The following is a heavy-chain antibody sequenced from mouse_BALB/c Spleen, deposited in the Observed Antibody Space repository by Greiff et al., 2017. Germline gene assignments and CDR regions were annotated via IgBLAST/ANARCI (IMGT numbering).Heavy chain of an antibody. CDR2: ISNGGGST. J-gene: IGHJ2*01. D-gene: IGHD4-1*02. V-gene: IGHV5-12-2*01. CDR3: ARRGPTGDYFDY. CDR1: GFTFSSYT. Sequence: EVMLVESGGGLVQPGGSLKLSCAASGFTFSSYTMSWVRQTPEKRLEWVAYISNGGGSTYYPDTVKGRFTISRDNAKNTLYLQMSSLKSEDTAMYYCARRGPTGDYFDYWGQGTTLTVSS.